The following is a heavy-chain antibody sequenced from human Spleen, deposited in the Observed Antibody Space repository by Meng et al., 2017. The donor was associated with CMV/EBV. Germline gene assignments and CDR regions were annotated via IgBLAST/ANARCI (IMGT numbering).Heavy chain of an antibody. J-gene: IGHJ6*02. Sequence: ASVKVSCKASEYTFTSYYMHWVRQAPGQGLEWMGIINPSGGSTSYAQKFQGRVTMTRDTSTSTVYMELSSLRSDDTAVYYCARDFQKYKTVTSCLGVWGQGTTVTVSS. V-gene: IGHV1-46*01. CDR3: ARDFQKYKTVTSCLGV. CDR2: INPSGGST. D-gene: IGHD4-11*01. CDR1: EYTFTSYY.